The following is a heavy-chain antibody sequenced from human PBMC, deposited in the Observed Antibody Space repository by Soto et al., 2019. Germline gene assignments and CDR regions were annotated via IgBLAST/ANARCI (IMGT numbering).Heavy chain of an antibody. Sequence: GGSLRLSCAASGFTVSSNYMSWVRQAPGKGLEWVSVIYSGGSTYYADSVKGRFTISRHNSKNTLYLQMNSLRAEDTAVYYCARVVRYCSSTSCYYYYYMDVWGKGTTVTVSS. CDR1: GFTVSSNY. J-gene: IGHJ6*03. D-gene: IGHD2-2*01. V-gene: IGHV3-53*04. CDR3: ARVVRYCSSTSCYYYYYMDV. CDR2: IYSGGST.